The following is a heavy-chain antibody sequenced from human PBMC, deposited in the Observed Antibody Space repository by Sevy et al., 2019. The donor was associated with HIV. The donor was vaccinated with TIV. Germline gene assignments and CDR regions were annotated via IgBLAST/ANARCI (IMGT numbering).Heavy chain of an antibody. CDR3: AREAYYYDSREENWFDP. CDR2: ISRTSTTT. Sequence: GRSLRLSCKASGFTFSTYSMHWVRQAPGKGLEWVSSISRTSTTTYYADSAKGRFTISRDNAKNSLYLQMNSPRDEDTAVYYCAREAYYYDSREENWFDPWGQGTLVTVSS. J-gene: IGHJ5*02. CDR1: GFTFSTYS. V-gene: IGHV3-48*02. D-gene: IGHD3-22*01.